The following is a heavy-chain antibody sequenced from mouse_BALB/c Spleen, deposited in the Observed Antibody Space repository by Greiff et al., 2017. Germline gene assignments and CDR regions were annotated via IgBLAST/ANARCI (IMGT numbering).Heavy chain of an antibody. D-gene: IGHD1-1*01. Sequence: EVQRVESGGGLVQPGGSLKLSCAASGFTFSSYGMSWVRQTPDKRLELVATINSNGGSTYYPDSVKGRFTISRDNAKNTLYLQMSSLKSEDTAMYYCARDELLQGDYFDYWGQGTTLTVSS. CDR2: INSNGGST. CDR1: GFTFSSYG. CDR3: ARDELLQGDYFDY. J-gene: IGHJ2*01. V-gene: IGHV5-6-3*01.